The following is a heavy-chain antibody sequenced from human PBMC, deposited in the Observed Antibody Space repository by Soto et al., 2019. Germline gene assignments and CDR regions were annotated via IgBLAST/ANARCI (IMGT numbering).Heavy chain of an antibody. D-gene: IGHD6-19*01. CDR1: GFTFSSYA. J-gene: IGHJ4*02. CDR3: ASRSSGWYFDY. CDR2: ISGSGSRT. V-gene: IGHV3-23*01. Sequence: EVQLLESGGGLVQPGGSLRLSCAASGFTFSSYAMNWVRQAPGKGLEWVSVISGSGSRTYYADSVKGRFTISRDNSKNTLYLKMNSLRAEDTAVYYCASRSSGWYFDYWGQGTLVTVSS.